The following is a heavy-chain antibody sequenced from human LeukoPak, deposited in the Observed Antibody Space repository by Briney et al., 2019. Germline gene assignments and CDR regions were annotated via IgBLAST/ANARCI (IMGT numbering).Heavy chain of an antibody. V-gene: IGHV3-7*01. Sequence: GGTLRLSCAASGFTFKKYDVTWVRQAPGKGLEWVANIKKDGSEKYYVDSVKGRFTISRDNAKKSLYLQMNSLRAEDTAVYYCTRDSRGKAFDYWGQGTLVTVSS. CDR2: IKKDGSEK. D-gene: IGHD4-23*01. J-gene: IGHJ4*02. CDR3: TRDSRGKAFDY. CDR1: GFTFKKYD.